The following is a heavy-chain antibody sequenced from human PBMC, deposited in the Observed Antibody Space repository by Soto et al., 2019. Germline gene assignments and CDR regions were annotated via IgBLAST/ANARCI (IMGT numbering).Heavy chain of an antibody. CDR1: GYVLTGYY. CDR3: MRGASARDSSGYPYYFDP. D-gene: IGHD3-22*01. CDR2: INCRSGGT. V-gene: IGHV1-2*02. J-gene: IGHJ4*02. Sequence: ASVKVSCKTSGYVLTGYYLHWVRKATGQGLEWMGWINCRSGGTTYTQKFQGRVTLTMDTSTSTAYMELSSLISDDTALYYCMRGASARDSSGYPYYFDPWGQGTLVTVSS.